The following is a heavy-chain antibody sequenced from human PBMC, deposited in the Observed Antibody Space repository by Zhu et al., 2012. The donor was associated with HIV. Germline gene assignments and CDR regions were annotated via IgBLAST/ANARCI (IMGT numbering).Heavy chain of an antibody. D-gene: IGHD1-1*01. Sequence: QVQLQESGPGLVKPSETLSLTCTVSGYSISTGYYWGWIRQPAGKGLDWIGHIYHTGSTYYNPSLETRVTMSVDTSKNHFSLKLSSVSAADTAVYYCATGEASLAAPGTGYFKSWGQGRPGPPSP. CDR3: ATGEASLAAPGTGYFKS. V-gene: IGHV4-38-2*02. CDR2: IYHTGST. CDR1: GYSISTGYY. J-gene: IGHJ4*02.